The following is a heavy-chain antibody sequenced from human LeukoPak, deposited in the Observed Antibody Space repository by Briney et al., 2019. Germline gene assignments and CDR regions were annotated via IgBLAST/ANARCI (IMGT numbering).Heavy chain of an antibody. CDR3: ARDADILTGYYLDY. CDR2: IYTTEST. D-gene: IGHD3-9*01. CDR1: GGSISSSSYY. J-gene: IGHJ4*02. V-gene: IGHV4-61*02. Sequence: SETLSLTCTVSGGSISSSSYYWSWLRQPAGKGLEWIGRIYTTESTNYNPSLKSRITITVDTSQSQFSLKLSSVTAADTAVYYCARDADILTGYYLDYWGQGNLVTVSS.